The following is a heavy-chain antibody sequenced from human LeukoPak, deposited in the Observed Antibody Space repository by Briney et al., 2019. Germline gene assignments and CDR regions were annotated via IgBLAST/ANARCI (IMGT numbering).Heavy chain of an antibody. CDR3: ARERALNWFDP. Sequence: GGSLRLSCAASGFTFSSYEMNWVRQAPGKGLEWVSYISSSGSTIYYADSVKGRFTISRDNAKNSLYLQMNSLRAEDTAVYYCARERALNWFDPWGQGTLVTVSS. D-gene: IGHD3-16*02. J-gene: IGHJ5*02. V-gene: IGHV3-48*03. CDR1: GFTFSSYE. CDR2: ISSSGSTI.